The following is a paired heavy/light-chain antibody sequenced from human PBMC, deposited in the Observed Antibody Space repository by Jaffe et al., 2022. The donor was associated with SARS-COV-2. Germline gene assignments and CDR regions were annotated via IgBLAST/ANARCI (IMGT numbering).Heavy chain of an antibody. J-gene: IGHJ3*02. CDR2: INHSGST. CDR3: ARFRGSSHLWFGARGAFDI. D-gene: IGHD3-10*01. Sequence: QVQLQQWGAGLLKPSETLSLTCAVYGGSFSGYYWSWIRQPPGKGLEWIGEINHSGSTNYNPSLKSRVTISVDTSKNQFSLKLSSVTAADTAVYYCARFRGSSHLWFGARGAFDIWGQGTMVTVSS. V-gene: IGHV4-34*01. CDR1: GGSFSGYY.
Light chain of an antibody. CDR3: SSYAGSNPRV. Sequence: QSALTQPPSASGSPGQSVTISCTGTSSDVGGYNYVSWYQQHPGKAPKLMIYEVSKRPSGVPDRFSGSKSGNTASLTVSGLQAEDEADYYCSSYAGSNPRVFGGGTKLTVL. J-gene: IGLJ2*01. V-gene: IGLV2-8*01. CDR1: SSDVGGYNY. CDR2: EVS.